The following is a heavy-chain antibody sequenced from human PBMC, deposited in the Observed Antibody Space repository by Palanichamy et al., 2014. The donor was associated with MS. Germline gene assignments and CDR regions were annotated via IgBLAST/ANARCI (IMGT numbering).Heavy chain of an antibody. J-gene: IGHJ4*02. Sequence: EVQRGGVVGGAWSSLGGSLRLSCAASGFTFSSYWMSWVRQAPGRGLEWVANIKQDGSEKYYGGSVKGRVTISRDNAKNSLYLQMNSLRAEDTAVYYCARDRTDYGGNTRGDYWGQGTLVTVSS. CDR3: ARDRTDYGGNTRGDY. CDR1: GFTFSSYW. D-gene: IGHD4-23*01. V-gene: IGHV3-7*01. CDR2: IKQDGSEK.